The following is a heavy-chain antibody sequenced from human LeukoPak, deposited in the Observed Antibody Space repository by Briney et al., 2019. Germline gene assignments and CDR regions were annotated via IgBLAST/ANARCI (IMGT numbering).Heavy chain of an antibody. CDR1: GFTFSSYW. D-gene: IGHD4-17*01. V-gene: IGHV3-74*01. CDR2: INPGGSST. J-gene: IGHJ4*02. Sequence: PGGSLRLSCAASGFTFSSYWMHWVRQVPGKGLVWVSRINPGGSSTAYADSVKGRFTISRDNSKNTLYLQMNSLRAEDTAVYYCAKGHDYGDYDYWGQGTLVTVSS. CDR3: AKGHDYGDYDY.